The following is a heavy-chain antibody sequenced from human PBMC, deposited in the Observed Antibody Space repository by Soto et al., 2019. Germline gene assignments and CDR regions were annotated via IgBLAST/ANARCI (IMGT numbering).Heavy chain of an antibody. CDR2: IYHTGST. Sequence: SETLSLTCAVSGYSISNGYYWGWIRQPPGKGLEWIGSIYHTGSTYYNPSLKSRVTISVDTSKNQFSLKLSSVTAADAAVYYCARRHSSNWYGLDYWGQGTLVTVSS. D-gene: IGHD6-13*01. CDR1: GYSISNGYY. CDR3: ARRHSSNWYGLDY. V-gene: IGHV4-38-2*01. J-gene: IGHJ4*02.